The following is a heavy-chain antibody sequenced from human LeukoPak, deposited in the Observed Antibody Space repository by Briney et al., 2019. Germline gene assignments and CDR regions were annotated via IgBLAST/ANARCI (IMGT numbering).Heavy chain of an antibody. CDR3: ARGGVVPAAKGDY. V-gene: IGHV3-30-3*01. CDR1: GFTFSSYA. Sequence: GGSLRLSCAASGFTFSSYAMHWVRQAPGKGLEGVAVISYDGSNKYYADSVKGRFTISRDNSKNTLYLQMNSPRAEDTAVYYCARGGVVPAAKGDYWGQGTLVTVSS. J-gene: IGHJ4*02. D-gene: IGHD2-2*01. CDR2: ISYDGSNK.